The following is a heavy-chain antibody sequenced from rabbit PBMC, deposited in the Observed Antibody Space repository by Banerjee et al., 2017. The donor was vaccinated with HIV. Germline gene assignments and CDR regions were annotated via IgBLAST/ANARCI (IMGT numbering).Heavy chain of an antibody. D-gene: IGHD1-1*01. J-gene: IGHJ2*01. V-gene: IGHV1S40*01. Sequence: QSLEESGGDLVKPGASLTLTCTASGFDLSSYYYMCWVRQAPGKGLEWIGCIWTGSGSTDYASWAKGRFTISKTSSTTVTLQMTSLTAADTATYFCARGYASSSGYYGWGPGTLVTVS. CDR3: ARGYASSSGYYG. CDR2: IWTGSGST. CDR1: GFDLSSYYY.